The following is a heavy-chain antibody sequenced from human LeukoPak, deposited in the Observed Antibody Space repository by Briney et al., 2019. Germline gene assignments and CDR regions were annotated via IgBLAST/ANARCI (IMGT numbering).Heavy chain of an antibody. V-gene: IGHV1-46*01. CDR1: GYTFTNYN. CDR3: AREESGGYFDY. CDR2: INPSGGST. Sequence: ASVKVSCKASGYTFTNYNIHWVRQAPGQGLEWMGIINPSGGSTSYAQKFQGRVTMTRDTSTSTVYMELSSLRSEDTAVYYCAREESGGYFDYWGQGTPVTVSS. D-gene: IGHD2-8*02. J-gene: IGHJ4*02.